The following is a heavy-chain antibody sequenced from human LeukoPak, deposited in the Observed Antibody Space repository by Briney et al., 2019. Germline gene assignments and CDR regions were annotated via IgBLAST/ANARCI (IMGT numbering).Heavy chain of an antibody. CDR3: AKAASGNWNDVSDY. Sequence: GGSLRLSCAASGFTFRSYAMSWVRQVPGKGLDWVSAIGSGGTSHYADSVKGRFTISRDNSKNTLYLQMNSLRAEDTAVYYCAKAASGNWNDVSDYWGQGTLVTVSS. J-gene: IGHJ4*02. CDR1: GFTFRSYA. D-gene: IGHD1-20*01. V-gene: IGHV3-23*01. CDR2: IGSGGTS.